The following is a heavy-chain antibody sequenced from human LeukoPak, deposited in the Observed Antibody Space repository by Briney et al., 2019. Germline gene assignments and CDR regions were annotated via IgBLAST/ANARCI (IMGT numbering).Heavy chain of an antibody. Sequence: PGGSLRLSCAASGFTFSSYWMHWVRQVPGKELVWVSRINTDGSSTSYADSVKGRFTISRDNAKNTLYLQMNSLRAEDTAVYYCARDHPDSGQGDYWGQGTLVTVSS. CDR3: ARDHPDSGQGDY. V-gene: IGHV3-74*01. J-gene: IGHJ4*02. D-gene: IGHD2-15*01. CDR1: GFTFSSYW. CDR2: INTDGSST.